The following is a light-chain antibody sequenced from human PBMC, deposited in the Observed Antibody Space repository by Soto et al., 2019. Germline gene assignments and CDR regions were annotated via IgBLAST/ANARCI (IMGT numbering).Light chain of an antibody. CDR1: QSVLYSSNNKNY. CDR3: QQYYSTPPT. V-gene: IGKV4-1*01. J-gene: IGKJ2*01. CDR2: WAS. Sequence: DIVMTQSPDFLAVSLGERATINCKSSQSVLYSSNNKNYLAWYQQKPGQPPKLLIYWASTQESGVPDRFSGSGSGTDFTLTISSLQAEDVAVYYCQQYYSTPPTFGQGTKLEIK.